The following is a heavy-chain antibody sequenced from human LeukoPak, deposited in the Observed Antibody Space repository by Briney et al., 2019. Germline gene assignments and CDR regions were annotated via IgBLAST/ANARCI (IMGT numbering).Heavy chain of an antibody. D-gene: IGHD3-10*01. CDR1: GDSLNTYY. CDR2: IYYRVTS. CDR3: ARAVGGDGSGSL. J-gene: IGHJ4*02. Sequence: SETLSLTCTVSGDSLNTYYWSWIRQPPGKGLEWIGYIYYRVTSDYNPSLKSRVTMSVDMSTSQISLKLSSVTAADTAVYYCARAVGGDGSGSLWGPGTLVTVSS. V-gene: IGHV4-59*01.